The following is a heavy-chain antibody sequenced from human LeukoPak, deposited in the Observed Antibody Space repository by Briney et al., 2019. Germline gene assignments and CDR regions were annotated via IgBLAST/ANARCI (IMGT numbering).Heavy chain of an antibody. CDR1: GFTFRNYW. CDR2: IKHDGSDK. J-gene: IGHJ4*02. Sequence: PGGSLRLSCAACGFTFRNYWMSWVRQARGRGLEGVANIKHDGSDKSHVPSMKRRFTITRDNAKNSLYLQMKSLRAEDTAVYYCASGTYYWGQGTLVTVSS. CDR3: ASGTYY. D-gene: IGHD1-26*01. V-gene: IGHV3-7*05.